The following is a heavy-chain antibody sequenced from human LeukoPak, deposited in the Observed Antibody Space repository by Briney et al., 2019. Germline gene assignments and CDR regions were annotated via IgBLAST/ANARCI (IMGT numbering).Heavy chain of an antibody. V-gene: IGHV3-33*06. Sequence: GGSLRLSCAASGFTFSSYGMHWVRQAPGKGLEGVAVIWYDGSNKYYADSVKGRFTISRDNSKNTLYLQMNSLRAEDTAVYYCAKSSYYDSSGYEDYWGQGTLVTVSS. CDR3: AKSSYYDSSGYEDY. CDR1: GFTFSSYG. D-gene: IGHD3-22*01. J-gene: IGHJ4*02. CDR2: IWYDGSNK.